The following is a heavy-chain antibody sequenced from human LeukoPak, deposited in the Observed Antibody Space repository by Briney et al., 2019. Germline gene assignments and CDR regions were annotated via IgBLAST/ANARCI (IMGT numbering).Heavy chain of an antibody. CDR3: ARDGSLPDY. J-gene: IGHJ4*02. V-gene: IGHV3-74*01. CDR2: INSDETGT. CDR1: GFIFSNYW. Sequence: PGGSLRLSCAASGFIFSNYWMLWVRQAPGKGLVWVSRINSDETGTSYADSVKGRFTISRDNAKNTLYLQMNSLRAEDTAVYYCARDGSLPDYWGQGTLVTASS.